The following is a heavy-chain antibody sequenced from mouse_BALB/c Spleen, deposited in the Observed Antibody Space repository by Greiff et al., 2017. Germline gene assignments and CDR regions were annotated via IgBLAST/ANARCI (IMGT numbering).Heavy chain of an antibody. V-gene: IGHV1S81*02. D-gene: IGHD1-1*01. Sequence: QVQLKQPGAELVKPGASVKLSCKASGYTFTSYWMHWVKQRPGQGLEWIGEINPSNGRTNYNEKFKSKATLTVDKSSSTAYMQLSSLTSEDSAVYYCARDGSKAMDYWGQGTSVTVSS. CDR2: INPSNGRT. J-gene: IGHJ4*01. CDR1: GYTFTSYW. CDR3: ARDGSKAMDY.